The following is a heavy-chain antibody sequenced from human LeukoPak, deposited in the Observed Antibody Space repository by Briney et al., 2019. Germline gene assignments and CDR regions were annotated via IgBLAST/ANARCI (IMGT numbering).Heavy chain of an antibody. J-gene: IGHJ4*02. CDR1: GFTFSSYG. CDR3: ARETYGDYRALDY. CDR2: IRYDGSKK. V-gene: IGHV3-30*02. Sequence: GGSLRLSCAASGFTFSSYGMHWVRQAPGKGLEWVAFIRYDGSKKYYTDSVKGRFTISRDNSKNTLYLQMNSLRAEDTAVYYCARETYGDYRALDYWGQGTLVTVSS. D-gene: IGHD4-17*01.